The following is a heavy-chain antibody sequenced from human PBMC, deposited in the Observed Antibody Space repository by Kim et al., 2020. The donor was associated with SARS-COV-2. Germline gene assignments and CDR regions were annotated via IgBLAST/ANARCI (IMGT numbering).Heavy chain of an antibody. Sequence: GGSLRLSCAASGFTFSSYSMNWVRQAPGKGLEWVSSISSSRNNIFYADSVKGRFTISRDNAKNSLYLQMNSLRAEDTAVSYCARDPVAVAAFVSFDLWGR. CDR2: ISSSRNNI. V-gene: IGHV3-21*01. CDR3: ARDPVAVAAFVSFDL. J-gene: IGHJ2*01. D-gene: IGHD6-19*01. CDR1: GFTFSSYS.